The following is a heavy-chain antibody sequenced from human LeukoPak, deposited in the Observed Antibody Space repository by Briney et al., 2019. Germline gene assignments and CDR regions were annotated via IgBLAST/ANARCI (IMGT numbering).Heavy chain of an antibody. CDR2: INPNSGGT. Sequence: ASVKVSCRASGYTFTGYYMHWVRQAPGQGLEWMGWINPNSGGTNYAQKFQGRVTMTRDTSISTAYMELSRLRSDDTAVYYCARDLLMVRPGQVAWYFDLWGRGTLVTVSS. D-gene: IGHD3-10*01. J-gene: IGHJ2*01. CDR3: ARDLLMVRPGQVAWYFDL. V-gene: IGHV1-2*02. CDR1: GYTFTGYY.